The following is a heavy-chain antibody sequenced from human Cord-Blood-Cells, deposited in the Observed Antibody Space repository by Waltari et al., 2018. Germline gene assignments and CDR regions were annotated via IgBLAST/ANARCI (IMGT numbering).Heavy chain of an antibody. CDR3: AKSHSGYSGSYYRYAFDI. CDR2: ISWKSGSI. CDR1: GFTFDDYA. J-gene: IGHJ3*02. V-gene: IGHV3-9*01. Sequence: EVQLVESGGGLVQPGRSLRLSCAASGFTFDDYAMHWVRQAPGKGLEWVSGISWKSGSIGYAESVKGRFTISRDNAKNSLYLQMNSLRAEDTALYYCAKSHSGYSGSYYRYAFDIWGQGTMVTVSS. D-gene: IGHD1-26*01.